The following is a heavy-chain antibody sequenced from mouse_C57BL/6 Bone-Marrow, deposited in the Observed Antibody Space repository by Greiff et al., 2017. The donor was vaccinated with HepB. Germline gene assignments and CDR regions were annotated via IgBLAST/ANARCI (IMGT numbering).Heavy chain of an antibody. J-gene: IGHJ3*01. CDR3: TRSDDGYYRYWFAY. Sequence: QVQLQQSGAELVRPGASVTLSCKASGYTFTDYEMHWVKQTPVHGLEWIGAIDPETGGTAYNQKFKGKAILTADKSSSTAYMELRSLISEDSAVYYCTRSDDGYYRYWFAYWGQGTLVTVSA. CDR1: GYTFTDYE. D-gene: IGHD2-3*01. CDR2: IDPETGGT. V-gene: IGHV1-15*01.